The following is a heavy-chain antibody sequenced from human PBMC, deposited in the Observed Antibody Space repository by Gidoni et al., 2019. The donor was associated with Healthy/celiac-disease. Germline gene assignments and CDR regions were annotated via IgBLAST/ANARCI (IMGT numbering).Heavy chain of an antibody. CDR2: INAGNGNT. J-gene: IGHJ6*02. V-gene: IGHV1-3*01. CDR1: GYTFTSYA. CDR3: ARGGYIVVVPAAMTVATPMDYYGMDV. Sequence: QVQLVQSGAEVKKPGASVKVSCKASGYTFTSYAMHWVRQAPGQRLEWMGWINAGNGNTKYSQKFQGRVTITRDTSASTAYMELSSLRSEDTAVYYCARGGYIVVVPAAMTVATPMDYYGMDVWGQGTTVTVSS. D-gene: IGHD2-2*01.